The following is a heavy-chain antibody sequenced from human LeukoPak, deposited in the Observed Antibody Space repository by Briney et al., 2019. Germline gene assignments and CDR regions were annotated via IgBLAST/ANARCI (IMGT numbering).Heavy chain of an antibody. CDR1: GGTFSSYA. V-gene: IGHV1-69*13. Sequence: SVKVSCKASGGTFSSYAISWVRQAPGQGLEWMGGIIPIFGTAIYAQKFQGRVTITADESTSTAYMELSSLRSEDTAVYYCARKLTYYYDSSGYYGNWFDPWGQGTLVTVSS. CDR3: ARKLTYYYDSSGYYGNWFDP. J-gene: IGHJ5*02. D-gene: IGHD3-22*01. CDR2: IIPIFGTA.